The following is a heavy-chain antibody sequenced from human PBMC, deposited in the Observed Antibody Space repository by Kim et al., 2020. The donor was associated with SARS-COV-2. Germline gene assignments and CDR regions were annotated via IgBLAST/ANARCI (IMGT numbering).Heavy chain of an antibody. CDR3: ASGYSYGYRYYFDY. Sequence: NPSLKSRVTISVDTSKNQFSLKLSSVTAADTAVYYCASGYSYGYRYYFDYWGQGTLVTVSS. V-gene: IGHV4-34*01. D-gene: IGHD5-18*01. J-gene: IGHJ4*02.